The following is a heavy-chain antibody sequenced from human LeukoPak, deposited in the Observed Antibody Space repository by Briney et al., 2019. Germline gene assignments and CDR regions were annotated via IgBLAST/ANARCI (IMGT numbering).Heavy chain of an antibody. CDR3: ARQGPGYCGNTRCYGVDY. CDR1: GYIFTNYY. Sequence: ASVKVSCKASGYIFTNYYIHWMRQAPGEGLEWMGIINPTGGSTSYAQKFQCRVTMTRDTSTSTVYMELRSLRSEDTAVYYCARQGPGYCGNTRCYGVDYWGQGSLVTVSS. CDR2: INPTGGST. J-gene: IGHJ4*02. D-gene: IGHD2-2*01. V-gene: IGHV1-46*01.